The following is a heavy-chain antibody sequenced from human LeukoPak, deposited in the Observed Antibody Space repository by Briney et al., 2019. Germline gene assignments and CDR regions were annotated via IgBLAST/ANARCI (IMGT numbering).Heavy chain of an antibody. CDR3: AREPRYPYGDYVGY. D-gene: IGHD4-17*01. CDR2: IIPIFGTA. J-gene: IGHJ4*02. CDR1: GGTFSSYA. V-gene: IGHV1-69*06. Sequence: ASVKVSCKASGGTFSSYAISWVRQAPGQGLEWMGGIIPIFGTANYAQKFQGRVTITADKSTSTAYMELSSLRSEDTAVYYCAREPRYPYGDYVGYWGQRTLVTVSS.